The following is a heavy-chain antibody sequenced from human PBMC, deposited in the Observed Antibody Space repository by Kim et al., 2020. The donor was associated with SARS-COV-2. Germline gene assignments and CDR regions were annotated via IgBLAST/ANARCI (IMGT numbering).Heavy chain of an antibody. D-gene: IGHD3-22*01. CDR1: GFTFSSYG. CDR2: ISYDGSNK. Sequence: GGSLRLSCAASGFTFSSYGMHWVRQAPGKGLEWVAVISYDGSNKYYADSVKGRFTISRDNSKNTLYLQMNSLRAEDTAVYYCAKDRFRSSGYLLGEFDYWGQGTLVTVSS. V-gene: IGHV3-30*18. CDR3: AKDRFRSSGYLLGEFDY. J-gene: IGHJ4*02.